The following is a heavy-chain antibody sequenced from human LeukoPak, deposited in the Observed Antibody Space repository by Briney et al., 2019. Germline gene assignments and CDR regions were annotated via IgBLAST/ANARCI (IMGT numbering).Heavy chain of an antibody. CDR3: AHRPALSYPLVD. Sequence: SGPTLVKPTQTLTLTCTFSGFSLRTSGVGVGWIRQPPGKALEWLALIYWNDDKRYSPSLKSRLTITKDTSKNQVVLTMTNMDPVDTATYYCAHRPALSYPLVDWGQGTLVTVSS. CDR2: IYWNDDK. CDR1: GFSLRTSGVG. V-gene: IGHV2-5*01. D-gene: IGHD6-6*01. J-gene: IGHJ4*02.